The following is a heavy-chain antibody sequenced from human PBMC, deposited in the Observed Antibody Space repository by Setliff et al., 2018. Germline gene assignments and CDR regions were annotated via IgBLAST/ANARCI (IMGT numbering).Heavy chain of an antibody. CDR2: MNPNSGNT. Sequence: ASVKVSCKASGYTFTSYDINWVRQATGQGLEWMGWMNPNSGNTGYAQKFQGRVTITRNTSISTAYMELSSLRSEDTAVYYCVRDPQASGAFDIWGQGTMVTVSS. D-gene: IGHD1-26*01. J-gene: IGHJ3*02. V-gene: IGHV1-8*03. CDR3: VRDPQASGAFDI. CDR1: GYTFTSYD.